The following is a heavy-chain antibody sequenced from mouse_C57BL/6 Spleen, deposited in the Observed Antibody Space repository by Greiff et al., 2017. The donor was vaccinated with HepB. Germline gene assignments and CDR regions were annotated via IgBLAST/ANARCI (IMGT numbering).Heavy chain of an antibody. J-gene: IGHJ3*01. CDR3: TPSYDGYPLAY. V-gene: IGHV1-5*01. D-gene: IGHD2-3*01. Sequence: EVQLQQSGTVLARPGASVKMSCKTSGYTFTSYWMHWVKQRPGQGLEWIGAIYPGNSDTSYNQKFKGKAKLTAVTSASTAYMELSSLTNEDSAVYYCTPSYDGYPLAYWGQGTLVTVSA. CDR2: IYPGNSDT. CDR1: GYTFTSYW.